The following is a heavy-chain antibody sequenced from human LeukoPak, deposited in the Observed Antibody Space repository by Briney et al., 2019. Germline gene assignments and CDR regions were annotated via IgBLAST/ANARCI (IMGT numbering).Heavy chain of an antibody. Sequence: ASVKVSCKASGYTFTSYAMHWVRQAPGQRLEWMGWINAGNGNTKYSQKFQGRVTITRDTSASTAYMELSSLRSEDTAVYYCARDGLGYYGSGSYDDFDYWGQGTLVTVSS. V-gene: IGHV1-3*01. J-gene: IGHJ4*02. CDR3: ARDGLGYYGSGSYDDFDY. CDR2: INAGNGNT. D-gene: IGHD3-10*01. CDR1: GYTFTSYA.